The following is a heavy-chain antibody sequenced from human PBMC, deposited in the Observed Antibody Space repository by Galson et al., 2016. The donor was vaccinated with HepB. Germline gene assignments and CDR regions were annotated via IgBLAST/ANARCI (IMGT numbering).Heavy chain of an antibody. Sequence: SVRLSCAASGFTFSSYWMHWVRQAPGKGLVWVSRIKSDESWKNYADSVKGRFTISRDNAKNTLYLQMNSLRAEDTAVYYCARDGDAYNFDYWGQGTLVTVSS. CDR2: IKSDESWK. CDR1: GFTFSSYW. CDR3: ARDGDAYNFDY. J-gene: IGHJ4*02. D-gene: IGHD5-24*01. V-gene: IGHV3-74*01.